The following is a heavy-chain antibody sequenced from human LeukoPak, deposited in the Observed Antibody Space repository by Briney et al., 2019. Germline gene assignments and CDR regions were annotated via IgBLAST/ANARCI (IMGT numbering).Heavy chain of an antibody. CDR2: INPNSGGT. CDR1: GYTFTSYG. J-gene: IGHJ4*02. CDR3: ARGHKLGYCSGGSCYFVDY. D-gene: IGHD2-15*01. V-gene: IGHV1-2*06. Sequence: ASVKVSCKASGYTFTSYGISWVRQAPGQGLEWMGRINPNSGGTNYAQKFQGRVTMTRDTSISTAYMELSRLRSDDTAVYYCARGHKLGYCSGGSCYFVDYWGQGTLVTVSS.